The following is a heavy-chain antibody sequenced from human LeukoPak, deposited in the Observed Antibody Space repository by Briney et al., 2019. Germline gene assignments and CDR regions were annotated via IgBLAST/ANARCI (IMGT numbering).Heavy chain of an antibody. D-gene: IGHD3-22*01. V-gene: IGHV3-15*01. CDR2: IKSKTDGGTT. Sequence: GGSLRLSCAPSGLTLTNAWMSWVRQAPGKRPEWVGRIKSKTDGGTTDHTAPVKDRFTISRADSKTTLSMQMNSLKTEDTAIYYCSCSAGYYDLSGYQVVLLDNWGQGTLVTVSS. CDR3: SCSAGYYDLSGYQVVLLDN. J-gene: IGHJ4*02. CDR1: GLTLTNAW.